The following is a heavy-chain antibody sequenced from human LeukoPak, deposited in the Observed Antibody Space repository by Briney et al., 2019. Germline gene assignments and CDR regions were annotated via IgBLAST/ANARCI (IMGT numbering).Heavy chain of an antibody. D-gene: IGHD3-22*01. V-gene: IGHV3-23*01. CDR3: ARGSSGYDIDY. CDR1: GFTFSSYA. Sequence: RAGGSLRLSCAASGFTFSSYAMNWVRQAPGKGLQWVAGISSGDRTFHAESVKGRFTISRDKSKDTLYLQMDSLRAEDTAVYYCARGSSGYDIDYGGQGTLVTVSS. J-gene: IGHJ4*02. CDR2: ISSGDRT.